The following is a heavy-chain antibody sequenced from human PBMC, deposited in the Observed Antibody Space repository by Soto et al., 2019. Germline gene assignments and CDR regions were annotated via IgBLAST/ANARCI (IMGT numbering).Heavy chain of an antibody. D-gene: IGHD2-15*01. CDR3: ARDLLQRSDYYYGMDV. CDR1: GGTFSSYA. Sequence: SVKVSCKASGGTFSSYAISWVRQAPGQGLEWMGGIIPIFGTANYAQKFQGRVTITADESTSTAYMELSSLRSEDTAVYYCARDLLQRSDYYYGMDVWGQGTTVTVSS. V-gene: IGHV1-69*13. J-gene: IGHJ6*02. CDR2: IIPIFGTA.